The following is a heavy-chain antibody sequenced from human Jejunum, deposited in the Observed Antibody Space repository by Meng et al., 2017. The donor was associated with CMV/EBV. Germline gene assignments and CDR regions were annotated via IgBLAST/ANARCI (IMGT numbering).Heavy chain of an antibody. Sequence: FSSHAMHWVRPAPGKGVEWVAVISSDGGNQYYADSLKGRFTISRDNSKNTLYLHLSSLRPGDTAMYYCAKGARYCIASSCNWFDPWGQGTLVTVSS. CDR3: AKGARYCIASSCNWFDP. CDR1: FSSHA. J-gene: IGHJ5*02. CDR2: ISSDGGNQ. D-gene: IGHD2-15*01. V-gene: IGHV3-30*04.